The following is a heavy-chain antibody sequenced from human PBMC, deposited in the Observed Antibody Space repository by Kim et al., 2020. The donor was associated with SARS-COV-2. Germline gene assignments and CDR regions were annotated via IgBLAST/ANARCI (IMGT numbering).Heavy chain of an antibody. V-gene: IGHV4-34*01. CDR3: SRGGGRPYGYCSGGSCYSSKIRDYYYGMDV. CDR2: INHSGST. Sequence: SETLSLTCAVYGGSFSGYYWSWIRQPPGKGLEWIGEINHSGSTNYNPSLKSRVTISVDTSKNQYSMKLSSVTAADTAVYYCSRGGGRPYGYCSGGSCYSSKIRDYYYGMDVWGQGTTVTVSS. CDR1: GGSFSGYY. D-gene: IGHD2-15*01. J-gene: IGHJ6*02.